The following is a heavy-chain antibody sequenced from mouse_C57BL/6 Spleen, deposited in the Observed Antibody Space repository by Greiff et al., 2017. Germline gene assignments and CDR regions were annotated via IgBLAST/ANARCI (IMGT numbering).Heavy chain of an antibody. V-gene: IGHV1-82*01. CDR2: IYPGDGDT. CDR3: ARNYGSAIDY. J-gene: IGHJ4*01. Sequence: VQLQQSGPELVKPGASVKISCKASGYAFSSSWMNWVKQRPGKGLEWIGRIYPGDGDTNYNGKFKGKATLTADKSSSTAYMQLSSLTSEDSAVYFCARNYGSAIDYWGQGTSVTVSS. D-gene: IGHD1-1*01. CDR1: GYAFSSSW.